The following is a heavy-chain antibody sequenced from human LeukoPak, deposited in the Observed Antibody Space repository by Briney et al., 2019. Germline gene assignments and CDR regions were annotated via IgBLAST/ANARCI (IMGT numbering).Heavy chain of an antibody. J-gene: IGHJ3*02. V-gene: IGHV4-59*01. D-gene: IGHD6-19*01. CDR1: GGSISSYY. CDR2: IYYSGST. Sequence: SETLSLTCTVSGGSISSYYWSWIRQPPGKGLEWIGYIYYSGSTNYNPSLKSRVTISVDTSKNQFSLKLSSVTAADTAVYYCARDGVAGRGPDAFDIWGQGTMVTVSS. CDR3: ARDGVAGRGPDAFDI.